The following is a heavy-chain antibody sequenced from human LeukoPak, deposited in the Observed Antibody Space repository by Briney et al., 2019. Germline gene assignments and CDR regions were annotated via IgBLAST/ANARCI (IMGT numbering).Heavy chain of an antibody. Sequence: SETLSLTCAVYGGSFSGYYWSWIRQPPGKGLEWIGEINHSGSTNYNPSLKSRVTISVDTSKNQFSLKLSSVTAADTAVYYCARDQNLVGARYYYYGMDVWGQGTTVTVSS. CDR3: ARDQNLVGARYYYYGMDV. J-gene: IGHJ6*02. CDR2: INHSGST. D-gene: IGHD1-26*01. V-gene: IGHV4-34*01. CDR1: GGSFSGYY.